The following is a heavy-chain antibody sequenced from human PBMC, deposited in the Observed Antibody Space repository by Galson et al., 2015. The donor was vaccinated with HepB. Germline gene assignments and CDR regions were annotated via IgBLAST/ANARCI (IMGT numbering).Heavy chain of an antibody. CDR2: IWYGGSNK. CDR1: GFPFSSYG. J-gene: IGHJ6*02. CDR3: ARDGGPAAPYGMDV. D-gene: IGHD6-13*01. Sequence: SLRLSCAASGFPFSSYGMHWVRQAPGKGLEWVAVIWYGGSNKYYADSVKGRFTISRDNSKNTLYLQMNSLRAEDTAVYYCARDGGPAAPYGMDVWGQGTTVTVSS. V-gene: IGHV3-33*01.